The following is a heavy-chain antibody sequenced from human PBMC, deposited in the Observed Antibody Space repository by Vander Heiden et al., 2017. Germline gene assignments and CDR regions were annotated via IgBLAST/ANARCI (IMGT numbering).Heavy chain of an antibody. CDR1: GFPFGDYA. Sequence: VQLVESGGGLVKPGRSLRLSCTASGFPFGDYAMSWFRQAPGKGLEWVGFIRSKAYGGTTEYAASVKGRFTISRDDSKSIAYLQMKSLKNEDTAVYYCTRDYYDSSGYMSYWGQGTLVTVSS. V-gene: IGHV3-49*05. D-gene: IGHD3-22*01. CDR3: TRDYYDSSGYMSY. CDR2: IRSKAYGGTT. J-gene: IGHJ4*02.